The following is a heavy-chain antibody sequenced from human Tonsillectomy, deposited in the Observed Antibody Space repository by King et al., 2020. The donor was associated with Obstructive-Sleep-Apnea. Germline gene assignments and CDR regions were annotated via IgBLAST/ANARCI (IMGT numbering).Heavy chain of an antibody. J-gene: IGHJ4*02. CDR2: ISYDGSNK. V-gene: IGHV3-30*04. CDR1: GFTFSSYA. Sequence: VQLVESGGGVVQPGRFLRLSCAASGFTFSSYAIHLVRQAPGKGLECVAVISYDGSNKYYADSVKGRFTISRDNSKNTLYLQMNSLRAEDTGVYYCARDGAPGGYDFDYWGQGTLVTVSS. D-gene: IGHD5-12*01. CDR3: ARDGAPGGYDFDY.